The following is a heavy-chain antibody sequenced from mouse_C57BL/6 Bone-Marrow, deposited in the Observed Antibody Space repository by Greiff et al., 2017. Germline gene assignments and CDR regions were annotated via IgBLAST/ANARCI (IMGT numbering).Heavy chain of an antibody. V-gene: IGHV5-4*01. D-gene: IGHD1-1*01. CDR1: GFTFSSYA. CDR2: ISDGGSYT. CDR3: AREAYYYGSSYDYYAMDY. Sequence: DVMLVESGGGLVKPGGSLKLSCAASGFTFSSYAMSWVRQTPEKRLEWVATISDGGSYTYYPDNVKGRFTISRDNAKNNLYLQMSQLKSEDTAMYYCAREAYYYGSSYDYYAMDYWGQGTSVTVSS. J-gene: IGHJ4*01.